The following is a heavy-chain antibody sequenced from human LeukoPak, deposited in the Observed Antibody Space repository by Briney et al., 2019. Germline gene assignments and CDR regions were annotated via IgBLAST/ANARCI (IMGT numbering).Heavy chain of an antibody. Sequence: GGSLRLSCAASGFTFSTYEMNWVRQAPGKGLEWVSYISSSGSTIYYADSVKGRFTISRDNAKTSLYLQMNSLRAEDTAVYYCARAVLPKTDYWGQGTLVTVSS. CDR3: ARAVLPKTDY. V-gene: IGHV3-48*03. J-gene: IGHJ4*02. CDR2: ISSSGSTI. CDR1: GFTFSTYE. D-gene: IGHD2-15*01.